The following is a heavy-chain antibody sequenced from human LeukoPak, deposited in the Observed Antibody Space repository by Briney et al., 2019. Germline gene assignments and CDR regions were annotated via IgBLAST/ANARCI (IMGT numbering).Heavy chain of an antibody. J-gene: IGHJ6*03. CDR3: ARDRWVIVPAAIGDYYYYYYMDV. CDR1: GGTFSSYA. V-gene: IGHV1-69*01. CDR2: IIPIFGTA. D-gene: IGHD2-2*02. Sequence: SVKVSCKASGGTFSSYAISWVRQAPGQGLEWMGGIIPIFGTANYAQTFQGRVTITADESTSTAYNEMSSLRSEDTAVYYWARDRWVIVPAAIGDYYYYYYMDVWGKGTTVTVSS.